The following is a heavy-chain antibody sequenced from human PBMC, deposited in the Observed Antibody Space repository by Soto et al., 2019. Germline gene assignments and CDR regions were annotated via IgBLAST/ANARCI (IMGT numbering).Heavy chain of an antibody. CDR2: ISGSGFKK. J-gene: IGHJ5*02. CDR1: GFIFENFG. CDR3: AKNQGVELVPLATVDWFDP. D-gene: IGHD1-26*01. Sequence: GGSLRLSCAASGFIFENFGMSWVRQAPGKGLEWISSISGSGFKKYYADSVKGRFTISRDNSKSAVYLELNNLSAEDTAVYHCAKNQGVELVPLATVDWFDPWGQGSVVTVS. V-gene: IGHV3-23*01.